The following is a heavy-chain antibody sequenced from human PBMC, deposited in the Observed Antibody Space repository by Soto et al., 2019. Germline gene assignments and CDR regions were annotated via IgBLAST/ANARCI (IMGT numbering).Heavy chain of an antibody. CDR1: GGSISSCGYS. CDR3: ARVPSP. J-gene: IGHJ5*02. CDR2: IYHSGST. V-gene: IGHV4-30-2*06. Sequence: SXTRSLTGAVSGGSISSCGYSWSWIRQSPGKGLEWIGYIYHSGSTYYNPSLKSRVTISVDRSKNQFSLKLSSVTAADTAVYYCARVPSPWGQGALVTVS.